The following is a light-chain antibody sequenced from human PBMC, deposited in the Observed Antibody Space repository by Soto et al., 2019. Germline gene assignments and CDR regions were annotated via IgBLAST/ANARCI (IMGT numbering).Light chain of an antibody. Sequence: EIVMTQSPATLSVSLGERATLSCRASQSVGGYLAWYQQRPGQVPRLLIYDAYTRAAGVPARFSGSGSGTEFSLTISRLEPEDFAVYYCQQYGSFGQGTRLEIK. J-gene: IGKJ5*01. CDR2: DAY. CDR3: QQYGS. CDR1: QSVGGY. V-gene: IGKV3-15*01.